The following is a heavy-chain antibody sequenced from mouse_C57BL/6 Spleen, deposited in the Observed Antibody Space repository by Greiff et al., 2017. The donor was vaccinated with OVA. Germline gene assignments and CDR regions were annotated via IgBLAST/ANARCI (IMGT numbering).Heavy chain of an antibody. CDR3: ARGGSHFDY. Sequence: VQLQQSGAELAKPGASVKLSCKASGYTFTSYWMHWVKQRPGQGLEWIGYINPSSGYTKYNQKFKDKATLTAYKSSSTAYMLLSSLTYEDSAVYYCARGGSHFDYWGQGTTLTVSS. CDR1: GYTFTSYW. V-gene: IGHV1-7*01. J-gene: IGHJ2*01. CDR2: INPSSGYT.